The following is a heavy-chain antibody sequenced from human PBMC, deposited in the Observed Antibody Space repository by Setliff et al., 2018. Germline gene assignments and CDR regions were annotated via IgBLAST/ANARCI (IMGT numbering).Heavy chain of an antibody. D-gene: IGHD3-22*01. CDR2: ISWDGTKT. CDR1: GYTFSSYA. J-gene: IGHJ4*02. Sequence: PGGSLRLSCVASGYTFSSYAIHWVRQAPGKGLEWVALISWDGTKTSYADSVRGRSTISRDGSKSTLYLDMSSLRSEDTAVYYCAKVLDTTGYYYFDFWGQGTLVTVSS. V-gene: IGHV3-30*18. CDR3: AKVLDTTGYYYFDF.